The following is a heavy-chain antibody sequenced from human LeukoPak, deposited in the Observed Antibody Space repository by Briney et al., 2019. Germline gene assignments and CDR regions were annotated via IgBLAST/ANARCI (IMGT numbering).Heavy chain of an antibody. CDR3: ATDGPYGTSSVDY. D-gene: IGHD6-6*01. V-gene: IGHV3-15*01. J-gene: IGHJ4*02. Sequence: KTKTDGGTSAYAAPVKGRFTISRDDSKNTLYLQMDSLKIEDTAVYYCATDGPYGTSSVDYWGQGTLVTVSS. CDR2: KTKTDGGTS.